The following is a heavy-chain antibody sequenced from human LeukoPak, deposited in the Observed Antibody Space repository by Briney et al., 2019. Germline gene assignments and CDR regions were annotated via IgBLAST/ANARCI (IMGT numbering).Heavy chain of an antibody. CDR1: GFTFSSYA. J-gene: IGHJ4*02. CDR3: AKAWLEQGGMFDY. V-gene: IGHV3-23*01. CDR2: LSGSGGST. Sequence: GGSLRLSCAASGFTFSSYAMSWGRQAPGEGLEWVSLLSGSGGSTYYADSVKGRFTISRDNSKNTLYLQMNSLRAEDTAVYYCAKAWLEQGGMFDYWGQGTPVTVSS. D-gene: IGHD1/OR15-1a*01.